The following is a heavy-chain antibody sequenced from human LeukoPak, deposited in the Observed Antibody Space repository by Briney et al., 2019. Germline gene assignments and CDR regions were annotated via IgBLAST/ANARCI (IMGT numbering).Heavy chain of an antibody. Sequence: PGGSLRLSCAASGITVTSNYMHWVRQAPGKGLEWVSFIYSGDNTYYADSVKGRFTVSRDNSKNTVYLQMNSLRAGDTATYYCATSTLGTSIFDYWGQGTLVTVSS. J-gene: IGHJ4*02. CDR2: IYSGDNT. CDR1: GITVTSNY. V-gene: IGHV3-53*01. CDR3: ATSTLGTSIFDY. D-gene: IGHD2-2*01.